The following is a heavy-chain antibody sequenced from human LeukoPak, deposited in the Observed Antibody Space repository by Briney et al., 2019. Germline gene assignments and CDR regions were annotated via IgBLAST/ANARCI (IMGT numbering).Heavy chain of an antibody. CDR1: GGSFSGYY. D-gene: IGHD6-13*01. Sequence: PSETLSLTCAVYGGSFSGYYWSWIRQPAGKGLEWIGRIYTSGSTNYNPSLKSRVTMSVDTSKNQFSLKLSSVTAADTAVYYCARDSSSQGYFDYWGQGTLVTVSS. CDR2: IYTSGST. J-gene: IGHJ4*02. CDR3: ARDSSSQGYFDY. V-gene: IGHV4-4*07.